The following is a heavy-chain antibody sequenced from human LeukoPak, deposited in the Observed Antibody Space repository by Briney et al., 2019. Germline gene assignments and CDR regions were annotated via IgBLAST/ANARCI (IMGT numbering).Heavy chain of an antibody. V-gene: IGHV3-48*03. J-gene: IGHJ3*02. D-gene: IGHD1-26*01. CDR3: ARERSRSDAFDI. Sequence: GGSLRLSCAAFGFTFSSYEMNWVRQAPGKGLEWVSYISSSGSTIYYADSVKGRFTISRDNTKNSLYLQMNSLRAEDTAVYYCARERSRSDAFDIWGQGTMVTVSS. CDR1: GFTFSSYE. CDR2: ISSSGSTI.